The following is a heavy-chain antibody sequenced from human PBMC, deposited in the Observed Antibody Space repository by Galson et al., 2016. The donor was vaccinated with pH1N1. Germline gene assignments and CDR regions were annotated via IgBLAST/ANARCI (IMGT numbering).Heavy chain of an antibody. Sequence: SLRLSCAASGFTFGDSAIHWVRQASGKGLEWVGRIRSKGNSYATVYESSVEGRLTISRDDSKNMAFLQMNSLKTEDTAVYYCTRLTDYGGDWNFDYWGQGTLVTVSS. V-gene: IGHV3-73*01. CDR2: IRSKGNSYAT. J-gene: IGHJ4*02. CDR1: GFTFGDSA. CDR3: TRLTDYGGDWNFDY. D-gene: IGHD4-23*01.